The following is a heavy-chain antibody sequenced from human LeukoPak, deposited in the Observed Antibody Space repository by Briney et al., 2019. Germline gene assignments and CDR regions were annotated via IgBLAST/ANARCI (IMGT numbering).Heavy chain of an antibody. J-gene: IGHJ4*02. CDR1: GGSISSYY. CDR3: AREMGRPPITMIVK. D-gene: IGHD3-22*01. V-gene: IGHV4-4*07. Sequence: SETLSLTCTVSGGSISSYYWSWIRQPAGKGLEWIGRIYTSGSTNYNPSLKSRVTMSVDTSKNQFSLKLSSVTAADTAVYYCAREMGRPPITMIVKWGRGTLVTVSS. CDR2: IYTSGST.